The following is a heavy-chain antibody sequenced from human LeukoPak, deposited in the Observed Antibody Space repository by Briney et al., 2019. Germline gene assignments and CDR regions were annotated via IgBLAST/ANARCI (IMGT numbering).Heavy chain of an antibody. V-gene: IGHV4-34*01. CDR2: INHSGST. D-gene: IGHD1-1*01. Sequence: ASETLSLTCAVYGGSFSGYYWSWIRQPPGKGLEWIGEINHSGSTNYNPSLKSRVTISLDTSKNQFSLKLSSVTAADTAVYYCASTGGTTSQPFDYWGQGTLVTVSS. CDR3: ASTGGTTSQPFDY. J-gene: IGHJ4*02. CDR1: GGSFSGYY.